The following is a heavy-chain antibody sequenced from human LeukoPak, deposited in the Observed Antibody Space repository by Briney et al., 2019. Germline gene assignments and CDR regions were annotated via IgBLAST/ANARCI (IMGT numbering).Heavy chain of an antibody. D-gene: IGHD1-26*01. CDR3: ARQVGATGYYYMDV. V-gene: IGHV4-4*02. CDR2: IYHGGST. J-gene: IGHJ6*03. Sequence: TSGTLSLTCVVSGGSISSSNWWSWVRQPPGKGLEWIGEIYHGGSTNYNPSLKSRVTISVDTSKNQFSLKLSSVTAADTAVYYCARQVGATGYYYMDVWGKGTTVTVSS. CDR1: GGSISSSNW.